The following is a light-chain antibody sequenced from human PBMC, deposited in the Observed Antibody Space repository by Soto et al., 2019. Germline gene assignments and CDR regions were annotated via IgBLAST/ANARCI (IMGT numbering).Light chain of an antibody. CDR3: SSYRSSTTFV. CDR1: SSDVGAYNF. Sequence: QSALTQPASVSGSPGQSITISCTGTSSDVGAYNFVSWYQQYPGKAPKVIIFEVRKRPSGVSNRFSGSKSGDTASLTISGLQAEDEADYYCSSYRSSTTFVSGTGTKVTVL. CDR2: EVR. V-gene: IGLV2-14*01. J-gene: IGLJ1*01.